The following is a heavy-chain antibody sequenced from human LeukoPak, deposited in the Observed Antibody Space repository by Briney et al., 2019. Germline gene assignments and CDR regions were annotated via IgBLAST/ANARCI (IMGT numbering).Heavy chain of an antibody. CDR2: INDDGSST. J-gene: IGHJ3*01. CDR3: ARETRSGAFDV. CDR1: GFTFSSYW. Sequence: PGGSLRLSCGASGFTFSSYWIHWVRQAPGKGLVWVSRINDDGSSTNYADSVKGRFTISRDNAKNTLYLQMNSLRAEDTAVYYCARETRSGAFDVWGQGTMVTVSS. D-gene: IGHD2-2*01. V-gene: IGHV3-74*01.